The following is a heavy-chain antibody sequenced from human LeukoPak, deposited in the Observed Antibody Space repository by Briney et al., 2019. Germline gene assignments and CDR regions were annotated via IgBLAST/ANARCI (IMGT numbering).Heavy chain of an antibody. D-gene: IGHD3-22*01. J-gene: IGHJ4*02. CDR2: INHSGST. CDR3: ARAWPIVVVIRRGETPFDY. CDR1: GGSFSGYY. Sequence: SETLSLTCAVYGGSFSGYYWSWIRQPPGKGLEWIGEINHSGSTNYNPSLKSRVTISVDTSKNQFSLKLSSVTAADTAVYYCARAWPIVVVIRRGETPFDYWGQGTLVTVSS. V-gene: IGHV4-34*01.